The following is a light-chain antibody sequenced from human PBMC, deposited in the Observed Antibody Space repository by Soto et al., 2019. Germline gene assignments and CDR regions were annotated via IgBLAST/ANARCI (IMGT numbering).Light chain of an antibody. CDR3: QQGHSNPIT. CDR1: ETISTY. Sequence: DIQMTQSPSSLPASVGDRFTITCETSETISTYVNWYQKKPGKXXKXXIYAASSLQSGVPSRFRGSGSGTDLTITISSLQPEDFATYYCQQGHSNPITLGQGTRLEIK. J-gene: IGKJ5*01. V-gene: IGKV1-39*01. CDR2: AAS.